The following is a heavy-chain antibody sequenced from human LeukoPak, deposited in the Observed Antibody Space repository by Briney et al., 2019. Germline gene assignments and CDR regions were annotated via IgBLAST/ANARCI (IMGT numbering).Heavy chain of an antibody. J-gene: IGHJ4*02. Sequence: SETLSLTCTVSGGSISSYYWSWIRQPLGKGLEWIGYIFYSGNTNYNPSLKSRVTISVDTSKNQFSLKLSSVTAADTAVYYCARAHSGTSLVEYWGQGTLVTVSS. CDR1: GGSISSYY. CDR2: IFYSGNT. D-gene: IGHD1-26*01. CDR3: ARAHSGTSLVEY. V-gene: IGHV4-59*13.